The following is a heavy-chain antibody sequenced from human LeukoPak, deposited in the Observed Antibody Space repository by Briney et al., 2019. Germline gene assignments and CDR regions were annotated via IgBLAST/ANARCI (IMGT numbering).Heavy chain of an antibody. CDR2: IYHSGST. V-gene: IGHV4-4*02. J-gene: IGHJ6*02. CDR3: ARSPSSGWYGMDV. CDR1: GGSMSSSNW. Sequence: PSGTLSLTCAVSGGSMSSSNWWSWVRQPPGKGLEWIGEIYHSGSTNYNPSLKSRVTISVDTSKSQFSLKLSSVTAADTAVYYCARSPSSGWYGMDVWGQGTTVTVSS. D-gene: IGHD6-19*01.